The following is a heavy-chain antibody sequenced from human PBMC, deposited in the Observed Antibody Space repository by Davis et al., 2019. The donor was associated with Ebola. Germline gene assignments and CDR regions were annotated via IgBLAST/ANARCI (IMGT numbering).Heavy chain of an antibody. Sequence: GGSLRLSCAASGFTFSSYSMNRVRQAPGKGLEWVAVIWYDGSNNYYADSVKGRFTISRDNSKNTLYLQMNSLRAEDTAVYYCAGGRMYNGNLNYWGQGTLVTVSS. J-gene: IGHJ4*02. CDR1: GFTFSSYS. CDR3: AGGRMYNGNLNY. V-gene: IGHV3-33*08. CDR2: IWYDGSNN. D-gene: IGHD1-14*01.